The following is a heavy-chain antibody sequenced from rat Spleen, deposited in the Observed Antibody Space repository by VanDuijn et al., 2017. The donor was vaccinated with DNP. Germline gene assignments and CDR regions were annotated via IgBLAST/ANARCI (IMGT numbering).Heavy chain of an antibody. J-gene: IGHJ4*01. V-gene: IGHV3-3*01. CDR3: ARWPGYNPPYAMDA. CDR2: INSAGST. D-gene: IGHD1-4*01. CDR1: GYSITSSYR. Sequence: EVQLQESGPGLLKPSQSLSLTCSVTGYSITSSYRWNWIRKFPGNKLEWMGYINSAGSTNYNPSLKSRISITRDTSKNQLFLQVNSVTTEDTATYYCARWPGYNPPYAMDAWGQGTSVTVSS.